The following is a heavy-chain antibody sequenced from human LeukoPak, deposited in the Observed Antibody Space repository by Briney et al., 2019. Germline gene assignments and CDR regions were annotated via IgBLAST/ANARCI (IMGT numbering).Heavy chain of an antibody. CDR1: GFTFSSYA. D-gene: IGHD3-16*01. CDR2: ISYDGSNK. V-gene: IGHV3-30-3*01. Sequence: GRSLRLSCAASGFTFSSYAMHWVRQAPGKGLEWVVVISYDGSNKYYADSVKGRFTISRDNSKNTLYLQMNSLRAEDTAVYYCARGRWGLRLGSRWDWFDPWGQGTLVTVSS. CDR3: ARGRWGLRLGSRWDWFDP. J-gene: IGHJ5*02.